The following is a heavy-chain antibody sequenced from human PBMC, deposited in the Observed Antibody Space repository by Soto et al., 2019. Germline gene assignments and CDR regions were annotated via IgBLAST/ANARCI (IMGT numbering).Heavy chain of an antibody. CDR3: AKSRPNYYYYYGMDV. J-gene: IGHJ6*02. CDR2: IFYSGST. CDR1: GGSISSYY. V-gene: IGHV4-59*01. Sequence: QVPLQESGPGLVKPSETLSLTCTVSGGSISSYYWSWIRQPPGKGLEWIGYIFYSGSTNYNPSLKSRVTISVDTSKNQFSLKLSSVTAADTAVYYCAKSRPNYYYYYGMDVWGQGTTVTVSS.